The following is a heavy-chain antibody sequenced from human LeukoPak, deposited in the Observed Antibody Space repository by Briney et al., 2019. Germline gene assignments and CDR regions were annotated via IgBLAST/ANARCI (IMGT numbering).Heavy chain of an antibody. V-gene: IGHV4-38-2*02. CDR2: VSHTGST. Sequence: KTSETLSLTCTVSYYSVSSGYYWGWIRQPPGMGLEWIGSVSHTGSTFQNPSLESRVTISLDTSKNQFSLEVRYLTAADTAVYYCVRDLHGATSFDYWGQGTLVTVSS. D-gene: IGHD1-26*01. J-gene: IGHJ4*02. CDR3: VRDLHGATSFDY. CDR1: YYSVSSGYY.